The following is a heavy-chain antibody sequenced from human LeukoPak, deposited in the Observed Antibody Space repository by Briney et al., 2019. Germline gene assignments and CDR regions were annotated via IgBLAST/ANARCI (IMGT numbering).Heavy chain of an antibody. D-gene: IGHD3-10*01. CDR3: ARCLTTYGSGSLSGDAFDI. CDR1: GYSFTSYW. CDR2: IYPGDSDT. V-gene: IGHV5-51*01. J-gene: IGHJ3*02. Sequence: KPGESLKISCKGSGYSFTSYWIAWVRQMPGKGLEWMGIIYPGDSDTRYSPSFQGQVTISADKSISTAYLQWSSLKASDTAMYYCARCLTTYGSGSLSGDAFDIWGQETMVTVSS.